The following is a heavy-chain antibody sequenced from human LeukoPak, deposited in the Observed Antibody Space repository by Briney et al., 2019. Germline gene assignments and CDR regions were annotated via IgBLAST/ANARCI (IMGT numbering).Heavy chain of an antibody. Sequence: ASVKVSCKASGYTFTNYYMHWVRQAPGQGLEWMGVINPYGGSTSYAQKFQGRVSMTRDTSISTAYMDLSSLRSDDTAVYYCARVKKLMPEFEFWGQGTLVTVSS. CDR1: GYTFTNYY. J-gene: IGHJ4*02. CDR2: INPYGGST. V-gene: IGHV1-46*01. CDR3: ARVKKLMPEFEF. D-gene: IGHD2-2*01.